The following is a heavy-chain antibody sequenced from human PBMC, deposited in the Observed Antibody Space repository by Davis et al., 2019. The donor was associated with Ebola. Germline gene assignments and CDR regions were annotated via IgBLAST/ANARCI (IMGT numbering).Heavy chain of an antibody. CDR2: INAGNGYT. V-gene: IGHV1-3*01. Sequence: ASVKVSCKASGGTFSSYTITWVRQAPGQGLEWMGWINAGNGYTKYSRKFRGRVTITKATSASTAYMELSSLRSEDTAVYYCARDRYSDGSGYFFEQSHWGQGTLVTVSS. D-gene: IGHD3-22*01. J-gene: IGHJ4*02. CDR1: GGTFSSYT. CDR3: ARDRYSDGSGYFFEQSH.